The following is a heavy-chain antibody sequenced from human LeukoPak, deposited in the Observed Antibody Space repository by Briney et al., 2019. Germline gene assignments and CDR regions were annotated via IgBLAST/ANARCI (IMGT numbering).Heavy chain of an antibody. CDR1: GFTFSSYA. J-gene: IGHJ4*02. CDR2: ISWNSGSI. V-gene: IGHV3-9*03. Sequence: GGSLRLSCAASGFTFSSYAMHWVRQAPGKGLEWVSGISWNSGSIGYADSVKGRFTISRDNAKNSLYLQMNSLRAEDMALYYCAKGADYGRGWRLDYWGQGTLVTVSS. D-gene: IGHD4-17*01. CDR3: AKGADYGRGWRLDY.